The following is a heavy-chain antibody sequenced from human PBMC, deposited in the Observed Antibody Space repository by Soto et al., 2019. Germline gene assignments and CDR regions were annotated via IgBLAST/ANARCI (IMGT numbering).Heavy chain of an antibody. CDR3: ATFVGATTVTRGSPRDY. CDR1: GGSFSGYH. D-gene: IGHD4-4*01. Sequence: VQLQQWGAGLLKPSETLSLTCAVYGGSFSGYHWSWFRQPPGKGLEWIGEINPSGSINYNPPLKSRVTISVDTSKNQFSRNLSSVTAADTAVYYCATFVGATTVTRGSPRDYWGQGTLVTVSS. CDR2: INPSGSI. V-gene: IGHV4-34*01. J-gene: IGHJ4*02.